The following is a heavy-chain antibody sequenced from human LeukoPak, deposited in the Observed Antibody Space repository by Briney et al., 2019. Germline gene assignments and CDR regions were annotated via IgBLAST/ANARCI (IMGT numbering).Heavy chain of an antibody. Sequence: GGSLRLSWTASGFTFGDYGMSGFRQAPGKGLEWVGFIRSKAYDGTTEYAASVKGRFTISRDDSKSIAALQMNSLKTEHTAVYYCTRDPRCVVPMACDAFDIWGQGTTVTVSS. CDR1: GFTFGDYG. CDR3: TRDPRCVVPMACDAFDI. CDR2: IRSKAYDGTT. D-gene: IGHD2-2*01. J-gene: IGHJ3*02. V-gene: IGHV3-49*03.